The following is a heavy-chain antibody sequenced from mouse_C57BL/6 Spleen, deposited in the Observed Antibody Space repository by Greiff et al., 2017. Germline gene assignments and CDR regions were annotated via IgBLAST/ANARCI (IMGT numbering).Heavy chain of an antibody. V-gene: IGHV1-80*01. CDR2: IYPGDGDT. CDR1: GYAFSSYW. J-gene: IGHJ2*01. Sequence: VQRVESGAELVKPGASVKISCKASGYAFSSYWMNWVKQRPGKGLEWIGQIYPGDGDTNYNGKFKGKATLTADKSSSTAYMQLSSLTSEDSAVYFCARSGITTVVAHFDYWGQGTTLTVSS. CDR3: ARSGITTVVAHFDY. D-gene: IGHD1-1*01.